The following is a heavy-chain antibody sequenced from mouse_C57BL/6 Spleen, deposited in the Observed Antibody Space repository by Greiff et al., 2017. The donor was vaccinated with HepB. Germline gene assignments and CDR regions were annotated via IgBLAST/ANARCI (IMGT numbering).Heavy chain of an antibody. J-gene: IGHJ3*01. CDR2: FYPGSGSI. V-gene: IGHV1-62-2*01. CDR1: GYTFTEYT. Sequence: QVQLQQSGAELVKPGASVKLSCKASGYTFTEYTIHWVKQRSGQGLEWIGWFYPGSGSIKYNEKFKDKATLTADKSSSTVYMELSRLTSEDSAVYFCAIHEEKGGYYGSSLFAYWGQGTLVTVSA. CDR3: AIHEEKGGYYGSSLFAY. D-gene: IGHD1-1*01.